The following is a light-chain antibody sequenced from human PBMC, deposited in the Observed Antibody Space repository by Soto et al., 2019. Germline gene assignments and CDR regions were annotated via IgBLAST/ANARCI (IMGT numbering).Light chain of an antibody. CDR2: QVT. J-gene: IGLJ3*02. CDR1: SSDVGGYNH. V-gene: IGLV2-14*01. Sequence: QAASVSGSPGQSITISCTGTSSDVGGYNHVSWYQQHPGKAPKLVISQVTNRPSGVSNRFSGSKSGNTASLTISGLQAEDEADYYCSSYTSSITWVFGGGTKLTVL. CDR3: SSYTSSITWV.